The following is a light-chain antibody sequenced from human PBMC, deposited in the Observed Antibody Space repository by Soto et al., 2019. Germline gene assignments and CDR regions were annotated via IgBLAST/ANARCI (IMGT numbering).Light chain of an antibody. Sequence: EIVMTQSPATLSVSQGERATLSCRASQSVSSNLAWYQQKPGQAPRLLIYGASTRATGIPARFSGSGSGTEFTLTLSSLQSEDFAVYYCQQYNNWPLTFGGGTKVDIK. CDR2: GAS. V-gene: IGKV3-15*01. J-gene: IGKJ4*01. CDR3: QQYNNWPLT. CDR1: QSVSSN.